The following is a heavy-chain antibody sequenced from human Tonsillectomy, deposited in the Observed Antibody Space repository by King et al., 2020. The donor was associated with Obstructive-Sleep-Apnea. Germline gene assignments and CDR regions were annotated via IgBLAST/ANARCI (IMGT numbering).Heavy chain of an antibody. V-gene: IGHV3-7*01. Sequence: VQLVESGGGLVQPGGSLRLSCAASAFTFTSYWMSWVRQAPGTGREWVANIKQDGSEKYSVDSVKGRFTFSRDNAKNSLKLQMNTLRAEDPAVYYCARNIGSFDPWGQGTLVTVSS. CDR3: ARNIGSFDP. D-gene: IGHD5-12*01. J-gene: IGHJ5*02. CDR1: AFTFTSYW. CDR2: IKQDGSEK.